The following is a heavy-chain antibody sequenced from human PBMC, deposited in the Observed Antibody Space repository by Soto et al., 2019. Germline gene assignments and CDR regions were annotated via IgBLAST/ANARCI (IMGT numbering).Heavy chain of an antibody. CDR1: GFTFSSYS. V-gene: IGHV3-21*01. CDR3: ARNESSNIYGMDV. CDR2: ISSSSFSI. Sequence: GGSLRLSCAASGFTFSSYSMNWVRQAPGRGLEWVSSISSSSFSINYADSVKGRFSISRDNAQNSLHLQMNNLRAEDTAVYYCARNESSNIYGMDVWGQGTTVTVSS. J-gene: IGHJ6*02. D-gene: IGHD6-6*01.